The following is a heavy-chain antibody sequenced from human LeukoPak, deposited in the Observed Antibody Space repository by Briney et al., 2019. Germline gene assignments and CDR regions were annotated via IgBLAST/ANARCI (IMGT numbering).Heavy chain of an antibody. CDR3: ARGSGQLVPLGGYYFDY. Sequence: PGGSLRLSCAASGFTVSSNYMSWVRQAPGKGLEWVSVIYSGGSTYYADSVKGRFTISRDNSKNTLYLQMNSLRAEDTAVYYCARGSGQLVPLGGYYFDYWGQGTLVTVSS. D-gene: IGHD6-6*01. J-gene: IGHJ4*02. CDR2: IYSGGST. CDR1: GFTVSSNY. V-gene: IGHV3-66*01.